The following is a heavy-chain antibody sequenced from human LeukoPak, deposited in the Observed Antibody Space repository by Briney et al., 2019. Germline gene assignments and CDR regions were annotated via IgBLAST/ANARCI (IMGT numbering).Heavy chain of an antibody. D-gene: IGHD3-22*01. J-gene: IGHJ4*01. CDR3: ATSHDSSGND. CDR1: GFIFSNYG. Sequence: PGGSLRLSCAASGFIFSNYGMNWVRQAPGKGLEWVANIKGDGSSKYYMDSVKGRFTISRDNAKSSLYLQMNTLRAEDTAVYYCATSHDSSGNDWGQGTLVTVSS. V-gene: IGHV3-7*03. CDR2: IKGDGSSK.